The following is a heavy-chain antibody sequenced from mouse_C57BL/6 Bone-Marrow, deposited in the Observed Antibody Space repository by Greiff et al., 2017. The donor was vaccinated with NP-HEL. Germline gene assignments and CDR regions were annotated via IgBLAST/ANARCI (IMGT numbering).Heavy chain of an antibody. CDR2: IYPGSGNT. D-gene: IGHD1-1*01. CDR3: ARWTTVVPFDY. Sequence: VQLQQSGAELVRPGASVKLSCKASGYTFTDYYINWVKQRPGQGLEWIARIYPGSGNTYYNEKFKGKATLTAEKSSSTAYMQLSSLTSEDSAVYFCARWTTVVPFDYWGQGTTLTVSS. V-gene: IGHV1-76*01. J-gene: IGHJ2*01. CDR1: GYTFTDYY.